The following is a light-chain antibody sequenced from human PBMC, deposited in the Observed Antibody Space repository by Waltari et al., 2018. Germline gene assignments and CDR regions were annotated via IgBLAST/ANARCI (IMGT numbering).Light chain of an antibody. V-gene: IGLV1-44*01. CDR1: SSNIGNNP. CDR3: ASWDDGLNGWV. J-gene: IGLJ3*02. CDR2: YNN. Sequence: QSVLTQAPSASGTPGQRVIISCSGSSSNIGNNPVNWYQQVPGTAPKLLIFYNNERRQGVPDRLSGSKYGTSASLAISGLQSEDEADYYCASWDDGLNGWVFGGGTRLTVL.